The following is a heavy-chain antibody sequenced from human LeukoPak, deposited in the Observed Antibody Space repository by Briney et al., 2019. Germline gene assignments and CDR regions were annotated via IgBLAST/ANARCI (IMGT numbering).Heavy chain of an antibody. J-gene: IGHJ4*02. Sequence: PGGSLRLSCAASGFTFGSYWMHWVRQVPGKGLVWVSRINSDGSSRDYADSVKGRFTISRDNAKNTVYLQMNSLRAEDTAVYYCVRLNTVTPFDYWGQGTLVTVSS. CDR3: VRLNTVTPFDY. D-gene: IGHD4-17*01. CDR2: INSDGSSR. V-gene: IGHV3-74*01. CDR1: GFTFGSYW.